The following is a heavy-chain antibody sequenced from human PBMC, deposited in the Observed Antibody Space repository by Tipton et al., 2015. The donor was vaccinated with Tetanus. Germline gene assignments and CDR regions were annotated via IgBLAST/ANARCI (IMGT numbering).Heavy chain of an antibody. D-gene: IGHD1-26*01. Sequence: SLRLSCAASGFTFKSYTMNWVRQAPGNGLEWVANIKRDGSETHYVDSVKGRFTISRDNAKNSLFLQMNSLRAEDTAVYYCAKWELLVRCFDYWGQGTLVTVSS. V-gene: IGHV3-7*03. CDR2: IKRDGSET. CDR1: GFTFKSYT. J-gene: IGHJ4*02. CDR3: AKWELLVRCFDY.